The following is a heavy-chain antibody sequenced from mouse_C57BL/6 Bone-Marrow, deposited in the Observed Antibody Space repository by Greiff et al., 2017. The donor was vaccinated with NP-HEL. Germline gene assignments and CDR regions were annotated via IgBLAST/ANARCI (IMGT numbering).Heavy chain of an antibody. J-gene: IGHJ2*01. CDR2: IDPSDSYT. D-gene: IGHD2-3*01. V-gene: IGHV1-50*01. CDR1: GYTFTSYW. CDR3: ARSLYDGYFDY. Sequence: VQLQQPGAELVKPGASVKLSCKASGYTFTSYWMQWVNQRPGQGLEWIGEIDPSDSYTNYNQKFKGKATLTVDTSSSTAYMQLSSLTSEDSAVYYCARSLYDGYFDYWGQGTTLTVSS.